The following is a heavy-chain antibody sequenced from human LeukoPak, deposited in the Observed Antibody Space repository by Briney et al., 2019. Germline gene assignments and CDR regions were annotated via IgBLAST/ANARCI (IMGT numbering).Heavy chain of an antibody. CDR3: ARGPRITSTPSFGY. Sequence: GGSLRLSCAASGFTVSSYAMHWVRQAPGKGLEWVAVISYDGSNKYYADSVKGRFTISRDNSKNTLYLQMNSLRAEDTAVYYCARGPRITSTPSFGYWGQGTLVTVSS. V-gene: IGHV3-30*01. CDR2: ISYDGSNK. CDR1: GFTVSSYA. D-gene: IGHD5-12*01. J-gene: IGHJ4*02.